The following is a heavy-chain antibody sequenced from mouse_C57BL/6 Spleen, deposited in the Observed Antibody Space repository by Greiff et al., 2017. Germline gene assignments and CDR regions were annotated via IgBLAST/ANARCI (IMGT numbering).Heavy chain of an antibody. Sequence: QVQLQQSGAELVRPGASVTLSCKASGYTFTDYEMHWVKQTPVHGLEWIGAIDPETGGTAYNQKFKGKAILTADKSSSTAYMELRSLTSEASAVYYCTRRGLLWFDYWGQGTTLTVSS. J-gene: IGHJ2*01. CDR2: IDPETGGT. CDR3: TRRGLLWFDY. D-gene: IGHD2-3*01. V-gene: IGHV1-15*01. CDR1: GYTFTDYE.